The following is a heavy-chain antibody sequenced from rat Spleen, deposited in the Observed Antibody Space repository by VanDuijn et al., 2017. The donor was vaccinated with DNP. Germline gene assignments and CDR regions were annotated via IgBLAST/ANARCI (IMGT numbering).Heavy chain of an antibody. CDR3: TRAPAYYSALDY. CDR1: GFTFGNYG. Sequence: EVQLVESGGGLVQPGRSLKLSCAASGFTFGNYGLAWVRQAPTKGLEWVATISTSGGSTYYRDSVKGRFTISRDNAKSTLYLQMNSLRSEDTATYYCTRAPAYYSALDYWGQGVMVTVSS. V-gene: IGHV5S13*01. CDR2: ISTSGGST. D-gene: IGHD1-1*01. J-gene: IGHJ2*01.